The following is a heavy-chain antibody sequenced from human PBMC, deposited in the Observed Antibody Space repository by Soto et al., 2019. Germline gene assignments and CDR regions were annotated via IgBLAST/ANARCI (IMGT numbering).Heavy chain of an antibody. CDR1: GYTFTSYG. CDR2: ISAYNGNT. Sequence: ASVEVFCRASGYTFTSYGISWVRQAPGQGLEWMGWISAYNGNTNYAQKLQGGVTMTTDTSTSTAYMELRSLRSDDTAVYYCARYYDSSGYYQIYYYYYGMDVWGQGTTVTVSS. J-gene: IGHJ6*02. D-gene: IGHD3-22*01. V-gene: IGHV1-18*01. CDR3: ARYYDSSGYYQIYYYYYGMDV.